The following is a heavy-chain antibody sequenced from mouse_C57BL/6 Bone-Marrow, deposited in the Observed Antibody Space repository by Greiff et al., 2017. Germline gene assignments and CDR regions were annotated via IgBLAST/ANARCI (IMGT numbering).Heavy chain of an antibody. D-gene: IGHD4-1*01. V-gene: IGHV1-69*01. CDR3: ARDWYFDY. Sequence: QVQLQQPGAELVMPGASVKLSCKASGYTFTSYWMHWVKQRPGQGLEWIGEIDPSDSYTNYNQKLKGKSTLTVDKSSSTAYMQLSSLTSEDSAVYYCARDWYFDYWGQGTTLTVSS. CDR1: GYTFTSYW. CDR2: IDPSDSYT. J-gene: IGHJ2*01.